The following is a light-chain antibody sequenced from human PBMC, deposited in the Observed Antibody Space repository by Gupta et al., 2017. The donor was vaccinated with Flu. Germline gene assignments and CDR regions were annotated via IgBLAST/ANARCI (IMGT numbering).Light chain of an antibody. V-gene: IGKV3-20*01. CDR1: QSISSSF. CDR2: DAS. CDR3: QQYDRSPRLT. Sequence: DIVSTQSPGTLSLSPGERATLSCRTSQSISSSFLAWYQQKPGQAPRLLIYDASSRATGIPDRFSGSGSGADFTLTISRLEPEDFAVYYCQQYDRSPRLTFGGGTKVEVK. J-gene: IGKJ4*01.